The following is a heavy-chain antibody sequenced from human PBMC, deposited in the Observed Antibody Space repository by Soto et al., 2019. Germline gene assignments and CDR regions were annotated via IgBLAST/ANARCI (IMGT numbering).Heavy chain of an antibody. CDR2: ISNSGNT. V-gene: IGHV4-31*03. CDR1: GDSISSGGYC. J-gene: IGHJ4*02. CDR3: GGDGGGGYYFDSSGYLDY. D-gene: IGHD3-22*01. Sequence: QVQLQESGPGLVKPSQTLSLTCTVSGDSISSGGYCWSWIRQHPGKGLEWIGYISNSGNTYYNPSLKSRLTLSVYTSKNPFSLELTSVAAAGTGLYYCGGDGGGGYYFDSSGYLDYWGQGTLVTVSS.